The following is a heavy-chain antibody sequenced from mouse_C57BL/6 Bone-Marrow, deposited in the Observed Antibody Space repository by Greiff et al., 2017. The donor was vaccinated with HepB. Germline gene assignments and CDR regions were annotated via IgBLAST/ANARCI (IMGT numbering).Heavy chain of an antibody. D-gene: IGHD2-1*01. CDR1: GYTFTNYW. J-gene: IGHJ4*01. CDR2: IYPGGGYT. CDR3: ARGYYGNQYYYAMDY. V-gene: IGHV1-63*01. Sequence: VQLQQSGAELVRPGPSVKMSCKASGYTFTNYWIGWAKQRPGHGLEWIGDIYPGGGYTNYNEKFKGKATLTADKSSSTAYMQFSSLTSEDSAIYYCARGYYGNQYYYAMDYWGQGTSVTVSS.